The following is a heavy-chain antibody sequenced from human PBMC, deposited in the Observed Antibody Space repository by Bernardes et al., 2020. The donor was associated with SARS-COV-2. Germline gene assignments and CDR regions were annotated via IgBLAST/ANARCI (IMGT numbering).Heavy chain of an antibody. CDR2: IWYDGSNK. J-gene: IGHJ4*02. CDR3: ARGSYYDSSGYDY. V-gene: IGHV3-33*01. CDR1: GFTFSSYG. Sequence: GGSLRLSCAASGFTFSSYGMHWVRKGPGKGLEWVAVIWYDGSNKYYADSVKGRFTISRDNSKNTLYLQMNSLRAEDTAVYYCARGSYYDSSGYDYWGQGTLVTVSS. D-gene: IGHD3-22*01.